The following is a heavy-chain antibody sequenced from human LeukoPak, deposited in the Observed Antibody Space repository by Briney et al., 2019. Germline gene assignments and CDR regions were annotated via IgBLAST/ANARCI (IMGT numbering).Heavy chain of an antibody. CDR1: GFTFSAYN. D-gene: IGHD3-10*01. Sequence: GGSLRLSCAASGFTFSAYNMNWVRQAPGKGLEWVSCIHSSSNYIYYADSVKGRFTISRDNAKNSLFLQMNSLRSEDTAVYYCAADHDLWFGDPLYGMDVWGQGTTVTVSS. J-gene: IGHJ6*02. CDR3: AADHDLWFGDPLYGMDV. V-gene: IGHV3-21*04. CDR2: IHSSSNYI.